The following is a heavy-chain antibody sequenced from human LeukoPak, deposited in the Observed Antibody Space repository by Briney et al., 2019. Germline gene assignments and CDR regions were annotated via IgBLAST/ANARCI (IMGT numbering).Heavy chain of an antibody. CDR1: GGTFSSYA. D-gene: IGHD5-18*01. J-gene: IGHJ6*02. V-gene: IGHV1-69*13. CDR3: ARDGTIVDTAMVTICYGMDV. CDR2: IIPIFGTA. Sequence: SVKVSCKASGGTFSSYAISWVRQAPGQGLEWMGGIIPIFGTANYAQKFQGRVTITADESTSTAYMELSSLRSEDTAVYYCARDGTIVDTAMVTICYGMDVWGQGTTVTVSS.